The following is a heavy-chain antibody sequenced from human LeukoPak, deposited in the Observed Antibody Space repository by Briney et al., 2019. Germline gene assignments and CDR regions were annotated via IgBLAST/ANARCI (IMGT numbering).Heavy chain of an antibody. Sequence: KSGGSLRLSCAASGFTFSSYSMNWVRQAPGKGLEWVSSISSSSSYIYYADSVKGRFTISRDNAKNSLYLQMNSLRAEDTAVYYCAREGTYSSSPTFDPWGQGTLVTVSS. J-gene: IGHJ5*02. V-gene: IGHV3-21*01. CDR1: GFTFSSYS. CDR3: AREGTYSSSPTFDP. CDR2: ISSSSSYI. D-gene: IGHD6-6*01.